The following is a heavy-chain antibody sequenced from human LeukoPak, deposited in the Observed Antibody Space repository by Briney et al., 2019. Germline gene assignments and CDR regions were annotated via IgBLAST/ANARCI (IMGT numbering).Heavy chain of an antibody. CDR2: INTDGSGT. D-gene: IGHD3-10*01. J-gene: IGHJ4*02. Sequence: PGGSLRLSCAASGFTFSSFWMHWVRQAPGKGLVWVSRINTDGSGTSYADSVKGRFTTSRDNAKNSLYLQMNSLRAEDTALYYCARYYYYDSGSYSYYFDYWGQGTLVTVSS. CDR3: ARYYYYDSGSYSYYFDY. V-gene: IGHV3-74*01. CDR1: GFTFSSFW.